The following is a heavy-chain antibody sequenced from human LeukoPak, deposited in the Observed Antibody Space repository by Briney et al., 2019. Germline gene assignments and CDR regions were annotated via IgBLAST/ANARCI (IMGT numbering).Heavy chain of an antibody. Sequence: GGSLRLSCAASGFTFSTYAIHWVRQAPGKGLEWVAVISFDGVNTFYADSVKGRFTISRDNAKNSLYLQMNSLRAEDTAMYYCARGEAVAGNDHWGQGALVTVSS. CDR1: GFTFSTYA. D-gene: IGHD6-19*01. J-gene: IGHJ4*02. V-gene: IGHV3-30*04. CDR2: ISFDGVNT. CDR3: ARGEAVAGNDH.